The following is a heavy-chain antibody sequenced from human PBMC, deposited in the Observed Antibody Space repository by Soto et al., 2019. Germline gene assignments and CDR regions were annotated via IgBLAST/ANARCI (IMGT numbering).Heavy chain of an antibody. J-gene: IGHJ3*02. D-gene: IGHD3-10*01. V-gene: IGHV3-53*04. CDR1: GFTVSSNY. Sequence: GGSLRLSCAASGFTVSSNYMSWVRQAPGKGLGWVSVIYSGGSTYYVDSVKGRFTISRHNSKNTLYLQMNSLRAEDTAVYYCASLKGKSAFDIWGQGTMVTVSS. CDR2: IYSGGST. CDR3: ASLKGKSAFDI.